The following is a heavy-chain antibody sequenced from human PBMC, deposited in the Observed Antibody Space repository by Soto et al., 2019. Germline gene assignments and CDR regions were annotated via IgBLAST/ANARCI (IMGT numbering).Heavy chain of an antibody. D-gene: IGHD6-13*01. J-gene: IGHJ4*02. CDR1: GGTFSSYR. CDR3: ARDSGAKLSSS. Sequence: QVQLVQSGPEVKKPGSSVKVSCKASGGTFSSYRINWVRQAPGQGLEWVGGIVPIYRTADYAQKFQGRVTITADESARTAYMELHSLKSQDTAVYYCARDSGAKLSSSWGQGTLVTVSS. CDR2: IVPIYRTA. V-gene: IGHV1-69*01.